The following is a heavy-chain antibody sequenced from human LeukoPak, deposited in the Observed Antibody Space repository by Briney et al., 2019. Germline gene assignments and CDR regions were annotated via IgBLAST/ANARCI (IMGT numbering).Heavy chain of an antibody. CDR1: GGSVSIYY. J-gene: IGHJ4*02. V-gene: IGHV4-4*07. CDR3: ARGPTTVTRAFDY. Sequence: SETLSLTCTVSGGSVSIYYWSWIRQPAGKGLEWIGRIYTSGSTNYNPSLKSRVTMSVDTSKNQFSLNLNSVTAADTAVYYCARGPTTVTRAFDYWGQGTLVTVSS. D-gene: IGHD4-17*01. CDR2: IYTSGST.